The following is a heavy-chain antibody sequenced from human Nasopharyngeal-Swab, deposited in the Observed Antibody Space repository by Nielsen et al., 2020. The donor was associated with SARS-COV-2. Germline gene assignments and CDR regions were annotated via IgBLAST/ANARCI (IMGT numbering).Heavy chain of an antibody. Sequence: SETLSLTCTVSGGSISSGGYYWSWIRQHPGKGLEWIGYIYYSGSTYYNPSLKSRVTISVDTSKNQFSLKLSTVTAADTAVYYCARDSITGDFFDYWGQGTLVTVSS. D-gene: IGHD1-20*01. J-gene: IGHJ4*02. V-gene: IGHV4-31*03. CDR3: ARDSITGDFFDY. CDR1: GGSISSGGYY. CDR2: IYYSGST.